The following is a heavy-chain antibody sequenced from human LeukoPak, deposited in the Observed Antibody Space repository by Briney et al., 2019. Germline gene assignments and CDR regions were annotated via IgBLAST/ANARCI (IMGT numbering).Heavy chain of an antibody. CDR3: ARGPYSSSWYLDY. CDR1: GGSISSYY. CDR2: IYTSGST. V-gene: IGHV4-4*08. Sequence: SETLSLTCTVSGGSISSYYWSWIRQPPGKGLEWIGYIYTSGSTNYNPSLKSRVTMSVDTSKNQFSLKLSSVTAADTAVYYCARGPYSSSWYLDYWGQGTLVTVSS. J-gene: IGHJ4*02. D-gene: IGHD6-13*01.